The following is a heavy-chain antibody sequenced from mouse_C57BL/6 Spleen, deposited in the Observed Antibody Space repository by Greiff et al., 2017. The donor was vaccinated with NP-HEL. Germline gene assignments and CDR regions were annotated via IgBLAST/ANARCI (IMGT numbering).Heavy chain of an antibody. CDR3: ARGPTVYYYAMDY. CDR2: INPNNGGT. CDR1: GYTFTDYY. V-gene: IGHV1-26*01. Sequence: EVQLQQSGPELVKPGASVKISCKASGYTFTDYYMNWVKQSHGKSLEWIGDINPNNGGTSYNQKFKGKATLTVDKSSSTAYMELRSLTSEDSAVYYCARGPTVYYYAMDYWGQGTSVTVSS. D-gene: IGHD1-1*01. J-gene: IGHJ4*01.